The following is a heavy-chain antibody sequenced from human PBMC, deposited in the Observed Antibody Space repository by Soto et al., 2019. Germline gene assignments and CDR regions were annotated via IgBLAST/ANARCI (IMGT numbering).Heavy chain of an antibody. J-gene: IGHJ6*02. CDR3: AREAAAATLYYYYYGMDV. CDR2: VSPNSGGT. Sequence: ASMKVSCKASGYTFTGYYIHWVRQAPGQGLEWMGWVSPNSGGTNYAQKFQGRVTMTRDTSISTAYMELSRLRSDDTAVYYCAREAAAATLYYYYYGMDVWGQGTTVTVSS. CDR1: GYTFTGYY. D-gene: IGHD6-13*01. V-gene: IGHV1-2*02.